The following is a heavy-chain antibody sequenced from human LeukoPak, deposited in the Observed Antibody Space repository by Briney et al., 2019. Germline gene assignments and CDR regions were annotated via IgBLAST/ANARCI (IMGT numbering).Heavy chain of an antibody. CDR1: GYSFTSYW. CDR3: ARKTYCTTSRCYYGMDV. CDR2: IYPGDFTT. Sequence: GESLKIPCEASGYSFTSYWIAWVRQMPGKGLEWMGIIYPGDFTTRYSPSSQGQVTISADRSTNTAYLQWNSLTASDTATYYCARKTYCTTSRCYYGMDVWGEGTTVTVTS. J-gene: IGHJ6*04. V-gene: IGHV5-51*01. D-gene: IGHD2-8*01.